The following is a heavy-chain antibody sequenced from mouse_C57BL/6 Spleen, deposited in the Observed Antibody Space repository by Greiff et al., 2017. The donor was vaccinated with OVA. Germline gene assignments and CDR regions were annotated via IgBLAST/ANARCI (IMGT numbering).Heavy chain of an antibody. D-gene: IGHD1-1*01. CDR2: IWTGGGT. CDR3: ARNYGGYGSSPYYFDY. J-gene: IGHJ2*01. CDR1: GFSLTSYA. V-gene: IGHV2-9-1*01. Sequence: VMLVESGPGLVAPSQSLSITCTVSGFSLTSYAISWVRQPPGKGLEWLGVIWTGGGTNYNSARKSRLSISKDNSKSQVFLKMNSLRTDDTARYSSARNYGGYGSSPYYFDYWGQGPTLTVSS.